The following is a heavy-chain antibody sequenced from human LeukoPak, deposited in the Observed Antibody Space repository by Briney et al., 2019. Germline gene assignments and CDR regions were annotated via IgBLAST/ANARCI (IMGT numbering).Heavy chain of an antibody. CDR1: GFTFSSYS. V-gene: IGHV3-21*01. Sequence: PGGSLRLSCAASGFTFSSYSMNWVRQAPGKGLEWVSSISSSSSYIYYADSVKGRFTISRDNAKNSLYLQMNSLRAEDTAVYYCASTSDLAYCGGDCYFPSDAFDIWGQGTMVTVSS. CDR3: ASTSDLAYCGGDCYFPSDAFDI. J-gene: IGHJ3*02. CDR2: ISSSSSYI. D-gene: IGHD2-21*02.